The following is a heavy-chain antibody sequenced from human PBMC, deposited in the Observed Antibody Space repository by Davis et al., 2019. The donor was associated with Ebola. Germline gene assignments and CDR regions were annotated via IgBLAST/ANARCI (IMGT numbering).Heavy chain of an antibody. V-gene: IGHV3-30*03. D-gene: IGHD6-13*01. CDR3: ARDSSSWVWGHYGMDV. CDR1: GFTFSSYG. CDR2: ISYDGSNK. J-gene: IGHJ6*04. Sequence: GESLKISCAASGFTFSSYGMHWVRQAPGKGLEWVAVISYDGSNKYYADSVKGRFTISRDNSKNTLYLQMNSLRAEDTAVYYCARDSSSWVWGHYGMDVWGKGTTVTVSS.